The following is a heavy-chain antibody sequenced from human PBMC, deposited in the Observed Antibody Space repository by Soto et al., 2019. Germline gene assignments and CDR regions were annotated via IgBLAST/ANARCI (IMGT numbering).Heavy chain of an antibody. CDR2: ISATGGNI. Sequence: VGSLRLSCVASGFTFSDYAMTWVRQAPGKGLEWVATISATGGNIEYTDSLKGRFTISRDNSKNTLYLQLNGLTSDDTAVHYCAKVAGGLGYFDLWGRGTLVTVSS. D-gene: IGHD3-16*01. J-gene: IGHJ2*01. V-gene: IGHV3-23*01. CDR1: GFTFSDYA. CDR3: AKVAGGLGYFDL.